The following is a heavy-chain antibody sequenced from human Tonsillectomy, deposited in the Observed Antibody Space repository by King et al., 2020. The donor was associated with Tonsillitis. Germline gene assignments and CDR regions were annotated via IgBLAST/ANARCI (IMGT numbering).Heavy chain of an antibody. Sequence: QLVQSGAEVKKPGASVKVSCKASGYTFTNYGINWVRQAPGQGLEWRGWISAYNGKTNYAQKLQGRVTKTTDTSTSTAYMELRSLRSDDTAVYYCARIAVYDSSGYCFDNWGQGTLVTVSP. D-gene: IGHD3-22*01. V-gene: IGHV1-18*01. CDR2: ISAYNGKT. CDR1: GYTFTNYG. CDR3: ARIAVYDSSGYCFDN. J-gene: IGHJ4*02.